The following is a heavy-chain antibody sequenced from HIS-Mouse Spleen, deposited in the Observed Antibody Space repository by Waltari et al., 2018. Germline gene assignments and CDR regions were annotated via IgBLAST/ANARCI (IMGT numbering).Heavy chain of an antibody. V-gene: IGHV3-30*18. J-gene: IGHJ3*02. Sequence: GFTFSSYGMHWVRQAPGKGLEWVAVISYDGSNKYYADSVKGRFTISRDNSKNTLYLQMNSLRAEDTAVYYCAKKPPPLPVRDAFDIWGQGTMVTVSS. CDR3: AKKPPPLPVRDAFDI. D-gene: IGHD3-10*01. CDR1: GFTFSSYG. CDR2: ISYDGSNK.